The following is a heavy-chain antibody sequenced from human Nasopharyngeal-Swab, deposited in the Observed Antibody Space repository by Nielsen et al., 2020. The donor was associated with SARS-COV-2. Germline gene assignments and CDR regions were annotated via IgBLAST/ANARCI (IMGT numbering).Heavy chain of an antibody. D-gene: IGHD6-6*01. CDR3: ARSGYSNSDIDY. Sequence: SCKASGGTFSSYAISWVRQAPGQGLEWMGGIIPIFGTADYAQKFQDRVTITADESTSTAYMELSSLRSEDTAVYYCARSGYSNSDIDYWGQGTLVTVS. J-gene: IGHJ4*02. CDR1: GGTFSSYA. V-gene: IGHV1-69*01. CDR2: IIPIFGTA.